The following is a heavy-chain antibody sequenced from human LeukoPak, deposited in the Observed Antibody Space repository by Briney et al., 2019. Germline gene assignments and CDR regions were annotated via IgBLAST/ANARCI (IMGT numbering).Heavy chain of an antibody. D-gene: IGHD2-2*01. CDR1: GYTFTSYD. CDR2: MNPNSGNT. J-gene: IGHJ6*03. CDR3: ARVTGCSSTSCYYYYYYMDV. Sequence: ASVKVTCKASGYTFTSYDINWVRQATGQGLEWMGWMNPNSGNTGYAQKFQGRVTMTRNTSISTAYMELSSLRSEDTAVYYCARVTGCSSTSCYYYYYYMDVWGKGTTVTIPS. V-gene: IGHV1-8*01.